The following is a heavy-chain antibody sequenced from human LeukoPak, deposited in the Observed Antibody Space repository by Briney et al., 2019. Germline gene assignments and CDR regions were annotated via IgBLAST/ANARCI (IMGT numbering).Heavy chain of an antibody. V-gene: IGHV4-39*07. J-gene: IGHJ6*03. CDR2: IYYSGST. Sequence: PSETLSLTCTVSGGSISSSSYYWGWIRQPPGKGLEWIGSIYYSGSTYYNPSLKSRVTISVDTSKNQFSLKLSSVTAADTAVYYCARGLRAPYYYYYYMDVWGKGTTVTVSS. D-gene: IGHD5/OR15-5a*01. CDR1: GGSISSSSYY. CDR3: ARGLRAPYYYYYYMDV.